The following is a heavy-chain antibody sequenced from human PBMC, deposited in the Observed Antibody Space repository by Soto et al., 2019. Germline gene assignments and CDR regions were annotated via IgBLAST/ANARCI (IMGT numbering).Heavy chain of an antibody. CDR3: ARSVTAAGIPFDY. CDR2: ISYDGSNK. J-gene: IGHJ4*02. D-gene: IGHD6-13*01. CDR1: GFTFSSYA. V-gene: IGHV3-30-3*01. Sequence: QVPLVESGGGVVQPGRSLRLSCAASGFTFSSYAMHWVRQAPGKGLEWVAVISYDGSNKYYADSVKGRFTISRDNSKNTLYLQMNSLRAEDTAVYYCARSVTAAGIPFDYWGQGTLVTVSS.